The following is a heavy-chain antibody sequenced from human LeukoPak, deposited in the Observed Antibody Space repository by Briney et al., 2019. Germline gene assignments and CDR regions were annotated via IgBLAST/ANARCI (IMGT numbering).Heavy chain of an antibody. V-gene: IGHV3-53*01. J-gene: IGHJ4*02. CDR3: ARGPAWGYDILTV. CDR1: GLTVSSNY. CDR2: IYIGGST. Sequence: GGSLRLSRSASGLTVSSNYMRWVRPAPGKGLEWVSVIYIGGSTYYPDSVRGRFTISRDNSKNTLYLQMNSLRAEDTAVYYCARGPAWGYDILTVWGQGTLVTVSS. D-gene: IGHD3-9*01.